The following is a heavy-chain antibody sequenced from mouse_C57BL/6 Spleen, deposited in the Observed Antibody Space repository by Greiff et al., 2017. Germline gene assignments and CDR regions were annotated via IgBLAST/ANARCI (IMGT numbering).Heavy chain of an antibody. V-gene: IGHV1-55*01. Sequence: QVQLQQPGAELVKPGASVKMSCKASGYTFTSYWITWVKQRPGQGLEWIGDIYPGSGSTNYNEKFKSKATLTVDTSSSTAYMQLSSLTSEDSAVYDCARPIYYYGSSYNWYFDVWGTGTTVTVSS. D-gene: IGHD1-1*01. CDR3: ARPIYYYGSSYNWYFDV. CDR1: GYTFTSYW. CDR2: IYPGSGST. J-gene: IGHJ1*03.